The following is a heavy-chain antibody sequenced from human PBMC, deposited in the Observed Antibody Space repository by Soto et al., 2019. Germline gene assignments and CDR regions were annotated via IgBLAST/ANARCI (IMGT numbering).Heavy chain of an antibody. V-gene: IGHV4-61*01. J-gene: IGHJ6*02. D-gene: IGHD3-10*01. CDR2: IYYSGST. CDR3: PRDPVSDYYGSGSYHYGMDV. Sequence: PSETQSLTCTVSGGSVSSGSYYWSWIRQPPGKVLEWIGYIYYSGSTNYNPSLKSRVTISVDTSKNQFSLKLSSVTAADTAVYYCPRDPVSDYYGSGSYHYGMDVWGQGTTVTVS. CDR1: GGSVSSGSYY.